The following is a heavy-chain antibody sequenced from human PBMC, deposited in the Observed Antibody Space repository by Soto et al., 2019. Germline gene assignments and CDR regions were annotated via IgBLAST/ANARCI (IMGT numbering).Heavy chain of an antibody. V-gene: IGHV4-4*02. CDR2: IYHSGST. CDR3: ARAFAGYDILTGYPIYYYYYGMDV. D-gene: IGHD3-9*01. Sequence: PSETLSLTCAVSGGSISSSNWWSWVRQPPGKGLKWIGEIYHSGSTNYNPSLKSRVTISVDKSKNQFSLKLSSVTAADTAVYYCARAFAGYDILTGYPIYYYYYGMDVWGQGTTVTVSS. J-gene: IGHJ6*02. CDR1: GGSISSSNW.